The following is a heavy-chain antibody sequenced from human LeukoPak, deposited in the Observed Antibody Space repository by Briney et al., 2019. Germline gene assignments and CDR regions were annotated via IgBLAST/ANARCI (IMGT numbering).Heavy chain of an antibody. Sequence: PGGSLRLSCAASGFTVSSNYMSWVRQAPGKGLEWVSVIYSDGSTYYADSVKGRFTISRDNSKNTLYLQMNSLRAEDTAVYYCARVRGGDPDLDYWGQGTLVTVSS. CDR2: IYSDGST. V-gene: IGHV3-66*01. CDR3: ARVRGGDPDLDY. D-gene: IGHD3-10*01. J-gene: IGHJ4*02. CDR1: GFTVSSNY.